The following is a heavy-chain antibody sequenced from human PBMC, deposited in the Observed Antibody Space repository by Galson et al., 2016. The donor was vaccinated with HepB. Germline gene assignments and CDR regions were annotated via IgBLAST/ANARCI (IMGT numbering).Heavy chain of an antibody. J-gene: IGHJ5*02. Sequence: LRLSCAASGFSVSSDYMSWVRQAPGKGLEWIGFVYYNGNTYYNPSLRSRMAISIDTSQNHFSLKVNSVTAADTAVYYCATVPVPGWFDPWGQGILVTVSS. V-gene: IGHV4-31*02. D-gene: IGHD3-10*01. CDR2: VYYNGNT. CDR1: GFSVSSDY. CDR3: ATVPVPGWFDP.